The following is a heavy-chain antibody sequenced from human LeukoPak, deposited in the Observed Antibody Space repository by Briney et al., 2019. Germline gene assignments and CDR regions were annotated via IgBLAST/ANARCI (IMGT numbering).Heavy chain of an antibody. CDR3: VKCRDTLGAGSYLDY. Sequence: PGGSLRLSCSASVFTFSSYAMHWVRQAPGKGLEYVSAISSNGGSTYYADSVKGRFTISRDNSKNTLYLQMSSLRAEDTAVYYCVKCRDTLGAGSYLDYWGQGTLVTVSS. J-gene: IGHJ4*02. V-gene: IGHV3-64D*09. CDR1: VFTFSSYA. D-gene: IGHD6-19*01. CDR2: ISSNGGST.